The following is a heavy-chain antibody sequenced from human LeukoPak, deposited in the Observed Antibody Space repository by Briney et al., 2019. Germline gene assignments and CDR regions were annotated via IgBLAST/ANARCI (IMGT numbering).Heavy chain of an antibody. J-gene: IGHJ4*02. CDR2: TYNSGST. Sequence: TETLSLTCTVSGGSISIYYWSWIRQPPGKGLEWLGYTYNSGSTLYNPSLKSRVTISVDTSRNEFSLRLTSVTAADAAVYYCVRDRELNYWGQGTLVTVSS. CDR3: VRDRELNY. V-gene: IGHV4-59*01. CDR1: GGSISIYY. D-gene: IGHD3-10*01.